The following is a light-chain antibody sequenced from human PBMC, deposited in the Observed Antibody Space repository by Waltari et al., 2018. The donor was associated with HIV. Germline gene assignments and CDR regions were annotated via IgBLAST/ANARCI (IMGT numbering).Light chain of an antibody. CDR1: SNDVGIYDL. CDR2: EVT. V-gene: IGLV2-23*02. Sequence: QSALTQPASVSGSPGQSISLSCTGTSNDVGIYDLVSWYQHHTGKAPKLVIYEVTKRPSGVSNRFSGSKSGNSASLTISGLQAEDEADYFCCSYAGSVTYWVFGGGTKVTVL. J-gene: IGLJ3*02. CDR3: CSYAGSVTYWV.